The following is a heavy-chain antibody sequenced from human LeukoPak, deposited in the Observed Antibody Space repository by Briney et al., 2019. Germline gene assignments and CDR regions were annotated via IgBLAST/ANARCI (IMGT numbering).Heavy chain of an antibody. V-gene: IGHV4-34*01. J-gene: IGHJ4*02. D-gene: IGHD2-2*01. CDR3: ASPYCSNTSCYYAY. Sequence: SETLSLTCAVYGGSFSGYYWSWIRQPPGKGLEWIGEINHSGSTNYNPSLKSRVTISVDTSKNQFSLKLSSVTAADTAVYYCASPYCSNTSCYYAYWGQGTLVTVSS. CDR1: GGSFSGYY. CDR2: INHSGST.